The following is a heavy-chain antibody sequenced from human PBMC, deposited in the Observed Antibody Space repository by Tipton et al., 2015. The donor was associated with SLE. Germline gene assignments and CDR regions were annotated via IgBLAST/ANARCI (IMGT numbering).Heavy chain of an antibody. CDR2: IYYSGST. J-gene: IGHJ4*02. CDR3: AREAYSSSWYSGDY. Sequence: TLSLTCTVSGGSISSSSYYWGWIRQPPGKGLEWIGSIYYSGSTYYNPSPKSRVTISVDTSKNQFSLKLSSVTAADTAVYYCAREAYSSSWYSGDYWGQGTLVTVSS. CDR1: GGSISSSSYY. V-gene: IGHV4-39*07. D-gene: IGHD6-13*01.